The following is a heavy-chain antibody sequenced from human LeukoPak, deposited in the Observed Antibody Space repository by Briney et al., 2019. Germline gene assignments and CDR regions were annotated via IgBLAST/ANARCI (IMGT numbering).Heavy chain of an antibody. CDR3: AKSPEWFGELLHFQH. CDR1: GFTFSSYA. D-gene: IGHD3-10*01. V-gene: IGHV3-23*01. Sequence: GGSPRLSCAASGFTFSSYAMSWVRQAPGKGLEWVSAISGSGGSTYYADSVKGRFTISRDNSKNTLYLQMNSLRAEDTAVYYCAKSPEWFGELLHFQHWGQGTLVTVSS. J-gene: IGHJ1*01. CDR2: ISGSGGST.